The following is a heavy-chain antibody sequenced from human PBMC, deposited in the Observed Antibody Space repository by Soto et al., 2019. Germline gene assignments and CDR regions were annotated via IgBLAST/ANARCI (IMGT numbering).Heavy chain of an antibody. D-gene: IGHD6-19*01. J-gene: IGHJ4*02. CDR2: IYYSGNT. V-gene: IGHV4-30-4*01. CDR3: ARHLEYSSGWYYFDY. Sequence: PSETLSLTCTVSGGSISSVDYYWNWIRQPPGKGLEWIGNIYYSGNTDCNPSLKSRVTISVDTSKNQFSLNLSSVTAADSAVYYCARHLEYSSGWYYFDYWGQGTLVTVSS. CDR1: GGSISSVDYY.